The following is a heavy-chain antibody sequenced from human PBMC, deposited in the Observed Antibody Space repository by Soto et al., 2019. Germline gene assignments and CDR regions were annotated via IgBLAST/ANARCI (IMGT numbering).Heavy chain of an antibody. CDR3: VRPGYSNYGPGVDV. CDR1: GFTFSVYW. CDR2: IDSDGSTT. V-gene: IGHV3-74*01. D-gene: IGHD4-4*01. Sequence: EVQLVESGGGLVQPGGSLRLSCAASGFTFSVYWMHWVRQAPGKGLVWVSRIDSDGSTTSYADSVKGRFTISRDNAKSSLYLQTNSLRAEDTAVYYCVRPGYSNYGPGVDVWGQGTTVTVSS. J-gene: IGHJ6*02.